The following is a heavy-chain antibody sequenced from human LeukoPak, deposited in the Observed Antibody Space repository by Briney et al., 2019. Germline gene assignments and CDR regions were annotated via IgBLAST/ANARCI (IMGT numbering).Heavy chain of an antibody. Sequence: PGGPLRLSCAASGFTFDDYAMHWVRQAPGKGLEWVSLISGDGGSTYYADSVKGRFTISRDNSKNSLYLQMNSLRTEDTALYYCSAPVASADWGQGTLVTVSS. V-gene: IGHV3-43*02. CDR1: GFTFDDYA. CDR2: ISGDGGST. CDR3: SAPVASAD. D-gene: IGHD6-19*01. J-gene: IGHJ4*02.